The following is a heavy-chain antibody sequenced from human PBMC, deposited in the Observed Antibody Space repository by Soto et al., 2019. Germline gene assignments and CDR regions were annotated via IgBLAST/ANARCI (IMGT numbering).Heavy chain of an antibody. CDR2: MNPNSGNT. CDR3: ARGGEECSGGSCDLWFDP. D-gene: IGHD2-15*01. V-gene: IGHV1-8*01. CDR1: GYTFTSYD. Sequence: QVQLVQSGAEVKKPGASVKVSCKASGYTFTSYDINWVRQATGQGLEWMGWMNPNSGNTGYAQKFQGRVTMTRNTSISTAYMDLSRLRSEDTAVYYCARGGEECSGGSCDLWFDPWGQGTLVTVSS. J-gene: IGHJ5*02.